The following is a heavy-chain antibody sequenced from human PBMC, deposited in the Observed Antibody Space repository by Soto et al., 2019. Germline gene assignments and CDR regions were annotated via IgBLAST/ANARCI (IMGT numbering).Heavy chain of an antibody. D-gene: IGHD3-9*01. CDR2: IYYSGST. Sequence: PSETLSLTCTVSGGSISTSSYYWGWIRQPPGKGLEWIGSIYYSGSTYYNPSLKSRVTISVDTSKNQFSLKLSSVTAADTAVYYCARDIGRYADYYYGMDVWGQGTTVTVSS. J-gene: IGHJ6*02. V-gene: IGHV4-39*02. CDR3: ARDIGRYADYYYGMDV. CDR1: GGSISTSSYY.